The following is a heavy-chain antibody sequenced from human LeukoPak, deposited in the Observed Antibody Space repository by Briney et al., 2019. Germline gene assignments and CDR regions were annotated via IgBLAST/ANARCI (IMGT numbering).Heavy chain of an antibody. CDR3: ARGGWYFDY. D-gene: IGHD6-19*01. CDR1: GGTFSSYA. CDR2: INPNSGGT. V-gene: IGHV1-2*02. Sequence: ASVKVSCKASGGTFSSYAISWVRQAPGQGLEWMGWINPNSGGTNYAQKFQGRVTMTRDTSISTAYMELSRLRSDDTAVYYCARGGWYFDYWGQGTLVTVSS. J-gene: IGHJ4*02.